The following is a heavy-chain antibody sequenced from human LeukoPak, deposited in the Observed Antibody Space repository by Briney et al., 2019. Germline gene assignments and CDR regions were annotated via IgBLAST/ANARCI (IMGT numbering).Heavy chain of an antibody. CDR3: VRHNDYYHSYMDV. CDR2: IYYSGST. J-gene: IGHJ6*03. D-gene: IGHD2-8*01. CDR1: GYSISTSSYY. V-gene: IGHV4-39*01. Sequence: SETLSLTCSVSGYSISTSSYYWGWIRQPPGKGLEWIGTIYYSGSTYSNPSIPNRVTISVDTSQNHFYLNLSSVTAAVTVVYYCVRHNDYYHSYMDVWGKGTPVTISS.